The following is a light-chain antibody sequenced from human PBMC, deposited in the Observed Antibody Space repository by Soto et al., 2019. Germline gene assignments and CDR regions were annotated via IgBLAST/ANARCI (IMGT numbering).Light chain of an antibody. CDR3: QQYDDWPET. CDR2: DAS. CDR1: QSVSSN. J-gene: IGKJ1*01. V-gene: IGKV3-15*01. Sequence: EKVMTQSPATLSVSPGERATLSCRAGQSVSSNLAWYQQKPGQAPRLLIYDASTRATGIPARFSGSGSGTEFTLTISSLQSEDLAVYYCQQYDDWPETFGQGTKVDIK.